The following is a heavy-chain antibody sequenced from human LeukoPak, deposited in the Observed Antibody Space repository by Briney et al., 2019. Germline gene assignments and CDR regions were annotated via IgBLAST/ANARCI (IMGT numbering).Heavy chain of an antibody. CDR1: GGSISTYY. CDR2: IYYSGTT. CDR3: ARASYRLDAFDI. D-gene: IGHD3-16*02. Sequence: SETLSLTCTVSGGSISTYYWNWIRQPPGKGLEWIGYIYYSGTTNYNPSLKSRATISLDTSKNQFSLKLSSVTAADTAVYYCARASYRLDAFDIWGQGTMVTVSS. J-gene: IGHJ3*02. V-gene: IGHV4-59*12.